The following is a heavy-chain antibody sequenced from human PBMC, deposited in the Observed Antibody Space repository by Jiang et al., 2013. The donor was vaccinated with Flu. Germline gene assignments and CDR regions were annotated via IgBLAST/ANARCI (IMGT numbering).Heavy chain of an antibody. CDR2: IIPMFGTA. Sequence: SGAEVKKPGSSVKVSCKGSGGTFSSYVISWVRQAPGQGLEWMGGIIPMFGTANSAQKFQGRVTITADESTSTGYMELSSLRFEDTAVYYCARVSYDSSGYLNAFDIWGQGT. V-gene: IGHV1-69*01. J-gene: IGHJ3*02. CDR1: GGTFSSYV. D-gene: IGHD3-22*01. CDR3: ARVSYDSSGYLNAFDI.